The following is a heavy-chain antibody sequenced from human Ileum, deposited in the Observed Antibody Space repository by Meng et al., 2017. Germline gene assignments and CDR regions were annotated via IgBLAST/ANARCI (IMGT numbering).Heavy chain of an antibody. Sequence: SLKISCTDSGFTFDDYAMHWVRQAPGKGLEWVSGISWNSGSIDYADSVKGRFTISRDNAKSYMYLQMNSLRAEDTALYYCVRGDYYGLDVWGQGTTVTVSS. CDR3: VRGDYYGLDV. CDR2: ISWNSGSI. CDR1: GFTFDDYA. V-gene: IGHV3-9*01. J-gene: IGHJ6*02. D-gene: IGHD3-10*01.